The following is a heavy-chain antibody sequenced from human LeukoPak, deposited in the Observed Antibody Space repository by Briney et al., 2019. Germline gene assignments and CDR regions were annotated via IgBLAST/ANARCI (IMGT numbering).Heavy chain of an antibody. CDR2: IYYSGRT. CDR1: GGSISTSSYY. CDR3: ARYGYYFDSPSDY. Sequence: TSETLSLTCTVSGGSISTSSYYWGWIRQPPGKGLEWIGTIYYSGRTYYNPSLKSRVTISVDTSKNQFSLKLSSVTAADTAMYYCARYGYYFDSPSDYWGQGTLVTVSS. J-gene: IGHJ4*02. V-gene: IGHV4-39*01. D-gene: IGHD3-22*01.